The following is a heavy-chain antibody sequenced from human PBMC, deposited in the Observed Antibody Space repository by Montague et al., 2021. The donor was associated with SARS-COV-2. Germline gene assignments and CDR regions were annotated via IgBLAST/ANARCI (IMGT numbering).Heavy chain of an antibody. CDR3: VRQGQYCGGDCYAADL. V-gene: IGHV3-66*04. J-gene: IGHJ5*02. D-gene: IGHD2-21*02. CDR1: GFSVNNIY. CDR2: IHTGGNK. Sequence: SLRLSCAASGFSVNNIYMSWVRQAPGKGLEWVSAIHTGGNKFYADSVRGRFTISRDYLRNIVDLQMNGLRADDTALYYCVRQGQYCGGDCYAADLWGQGTLVTVSS.